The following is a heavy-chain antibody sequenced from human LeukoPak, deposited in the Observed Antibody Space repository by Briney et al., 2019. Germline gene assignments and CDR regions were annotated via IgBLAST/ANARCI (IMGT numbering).Heavy chain of an antibody. D-gene: IGHD5-12*01. CDR2: ITSGSSYI. V-gene: IGHV3-21*01. CDR3: ASFRGGYSGYGHYYYMDV. Sequence: PGGSLRLSCAASGFTFSSYNMNWVRQAPGKGLEWVSSITSGSSYIYYADSVKGRFTISRDNAKNSLYLQMNSLRAEDTAVYYCASFRGGYSGYGHYYYMDVWGKGTTVTVSS. J-gene: IGHJ6*03. CDR1: GFTFSSYN.